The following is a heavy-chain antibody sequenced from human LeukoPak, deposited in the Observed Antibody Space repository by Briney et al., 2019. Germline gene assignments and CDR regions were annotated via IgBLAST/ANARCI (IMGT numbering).Heavy chain of an antibody. CDR3: ARDAPSYCGGDCYLDARFDY. CDR1: GDSFSYFY. J-gene: IGHJ4*02. V-gene: IGHV4-4*08. Sequence: SETLSLTCTVSGDSFSYFYWSWIRQPPGKGLEWIGYIYNSGSTNYNPSLKSRLSISVDTSKNQFSLKLSSVTAADTAVYYCARDAPSYCGGDCYLDARFDYWGQGTLVTVSS. CDR2: IYNSGST. D-gene: IGHD2-21*02.